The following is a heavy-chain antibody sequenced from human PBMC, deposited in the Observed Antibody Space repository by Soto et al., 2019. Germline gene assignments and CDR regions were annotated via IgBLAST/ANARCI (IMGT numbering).Heavy chain of an antibody. J-gene: IGHJ3*02. CDR1: GGSFSGYY. CDR2: INHSGST. V-gene: IGHV4-34*01. Sequence: SETLSLTCTVYGGSFSGYYCNWIRQPPGKGLEWIGEINHSGSTNYNPSLKSRVTISLDTSKNQFSLKLSSVTAADTSVYYCARDGIVGSTAFDIWGQGTMVTV. CDR3: ARDGIVGSTAFDI. D-gene: IGHD2-21*01.